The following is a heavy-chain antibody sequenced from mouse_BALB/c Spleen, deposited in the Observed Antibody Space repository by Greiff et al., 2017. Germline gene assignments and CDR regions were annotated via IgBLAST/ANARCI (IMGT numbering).Heavy chain of an antibody. CDR2: INPSTGYT. Sequence: QVQLKQSGAELAKPGASVKMSCKASGYTFTSYWMHWVKQRPGQGLEWIGYINPSTGYTEYNQKFKDKATLTADKSSSTAYMQLSSLTSEDSAVYYCARGYYGYDVGAMDYWGQGTSVTVSS. D-gene: IGHD2-2*01. J-gene: IGHJ4*01. V-gene: IGHV1-7*01. CDR1: GYTFTSYW. CDR3: ARGYYGYDVGAMDY.